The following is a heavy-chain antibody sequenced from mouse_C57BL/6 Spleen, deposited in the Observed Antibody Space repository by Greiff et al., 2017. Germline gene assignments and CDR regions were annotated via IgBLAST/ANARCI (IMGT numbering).Heavy chain of an antibody. D-gene: IGHD2-5*01. CDR2: IDPNSGGT. CDR3: ARSGNSNYYFDY. V-gene: IGHV1-72*01. Sequence: QVQLKQPGAELVKPGASVKLSCKASGYTFTSYWMHWVKQRPGRGLEWIGRIDPNSGGTKYNEKVKSKATLTVDKPSSTAYMLLSSLTSEDSAVYYCARSGNSNYYFDYWGQGTTLTVSS. CDR1: GYTFTSYW. J-gene: IGHJ2*01.